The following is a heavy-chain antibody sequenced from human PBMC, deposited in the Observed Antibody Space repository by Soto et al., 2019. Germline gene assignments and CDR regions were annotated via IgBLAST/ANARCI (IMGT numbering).Heavy chain of an antibody. Sequence: GSGPTLVNPTETLTLTCTVSGLSLSKGRLGVSWIRQPPGKALEWLAHIFSNDDKTYSTSLKSRLTISKDTSRSQVVLTMTNMDPVDSATYYCAVRKDCRTDCYLASFDPWGQGTLVTVSS. J-gene: IGHJ5*02. CDR1: GLSLSKGRLG. D-gene: IGHD2-21*02. CDR2: IFSNDDK. V-gene: IGHV2-26*01. CDR3: AVRKDCRTDCYLASFDP.